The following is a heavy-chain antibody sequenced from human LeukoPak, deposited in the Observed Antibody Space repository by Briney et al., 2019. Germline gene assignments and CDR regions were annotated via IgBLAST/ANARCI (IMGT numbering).Heavy chain of an antibody. CDR3: ARDMVVTPAGGDY. J-gene: IGHJ4*02. V-gene: IGHV1-8*01. Sequence: ASVKVSCKASGYTFTSYDINWVRQATGQGLEWMGWMIPNSGNTGYAQKFQGRVTMTRDTSTSTVYMELSSLRSEDTAVYYCARDMVVTPAGGDYWGQGTLVTVSS. D-gene: IGHD4-23*01. CDR1: GYTFTSYD. CDR2: MIPNSGNT.